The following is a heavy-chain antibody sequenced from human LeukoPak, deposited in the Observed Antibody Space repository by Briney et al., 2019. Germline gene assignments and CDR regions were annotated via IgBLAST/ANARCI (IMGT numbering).Heavy chain of an antibody. V-gene: IGHV4-59*08. CDR2: IYYTGNT. J-gene: IGHJ4*02. D-gene: IGHD5-12*01. Sequence: SETLSLTCTVSGGSLSSSFWSWIRQPPGKGLEWIGYIYYTGNTNYNPSLKSRVTISVDTSKNQFSLKLSSVTAADTAVYYCARSGATIWGTFDYWGQGTLVTVSS. CDR3: ARSGATIWGTFDY. CDR1: GGSLSSSF.